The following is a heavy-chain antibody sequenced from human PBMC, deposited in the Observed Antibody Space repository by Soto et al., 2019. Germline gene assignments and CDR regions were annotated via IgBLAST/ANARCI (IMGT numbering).Heavy chain of an antibody. CDR3: ARGGQLWAEDVYYGMDV. V-gene: IGHV1-3*01. J-gene: IGHJ6*02. CDR1: GYTFTSYA. Sequence: GASVKVSCKASGYTFTSYAMHWVRRAPGQRLEWMGWINAGNGNTKYSQKFQGRVTITRDTSASTAYMELSSLRSEDTAVYYCARGGQLWAEDVYYGMDVWGQGTTVNVS. CDR2: INAGNGNT. D-gene: IGHD5-18*01.